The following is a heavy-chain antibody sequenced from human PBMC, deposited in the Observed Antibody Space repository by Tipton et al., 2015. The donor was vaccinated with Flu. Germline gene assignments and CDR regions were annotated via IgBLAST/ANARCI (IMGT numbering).Heavy chain of an antibody. CDR3: ARGRGRPIVVVPAASKRYYYYYMDV. CDR2: INHSGST. Sequence: TLSLTCAVYGGSFSGYYWSWIRQPPGKGLEWIGEINHSGSTNYNPSLKSRVTISVDTSKNQFSLKLSSVTAADTAVYYCARGRGRPIVVVPAASKRYYYYYMDVWGKGTTVTVSS. D-gene: IGHD2-2*01. V-gene: IGHV4-34*01. CDR1: GGSFSGYY. J-gene: IGHJ6*03.